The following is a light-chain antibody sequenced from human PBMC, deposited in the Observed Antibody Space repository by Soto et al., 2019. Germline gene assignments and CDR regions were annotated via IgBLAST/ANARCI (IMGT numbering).Light chain of an antibody. J-gene: IGKJ1*01. CDR2: GAS. V-gene: IGKV3-15*01. CDR1: QNINSN. CDR3: QQYNNWPRT. Sequence: EIVMTQSPATLSVSPGERATLSCRASQNINSNLVWYQQKPGQAPRLIIYGASTRATSSIPARFSGSGSGTEFTLTISSLQSEDFAVYYCQQYNNWPRTFGQGTKVDIK.